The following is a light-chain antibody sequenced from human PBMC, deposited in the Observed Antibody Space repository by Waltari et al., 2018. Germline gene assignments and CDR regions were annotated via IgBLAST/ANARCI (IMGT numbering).Light chain of an antibody. CDR1: QSISDS. Sequence: DIQMTQSPSSLSASVGDRVTINCRASQSISDSLNWYQQKPGKAPKLLTYAASTLQSGVPSRFSGSGYGTDFTLTISRLQREDFATYYCQQSYNDPLTFGGGTKMEIK. V-gene: IGKV1-39*01. J-gene: IGKJ4*01. CDR3: QQSYNDPLT. CDR2: AAS.